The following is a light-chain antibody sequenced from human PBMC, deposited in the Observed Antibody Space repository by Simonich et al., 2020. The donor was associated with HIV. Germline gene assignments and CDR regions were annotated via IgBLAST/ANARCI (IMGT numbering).Light chain of an antibody. J-gene: IGLJ3*02. CDR2: RND. V-gene: IGLV10-54*02. Sequence: QAGLAQPPSVAKDLRQTATLTCTGNSNIFVNQGADWLQHHQGHPPKLLSYRNDDRPSGVSERSSAPTSRNTASLSISGLQPEDEADYYCSAWDSSLSAWVFGGGTKLTVL. CDR1: SNIFVNQG. CDR3: SAWDSSLSAWV.